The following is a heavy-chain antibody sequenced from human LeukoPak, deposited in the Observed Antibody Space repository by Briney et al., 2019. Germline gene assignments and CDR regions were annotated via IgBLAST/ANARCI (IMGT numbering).Heavy chain of an antibody. D-gene: IGHD6-13*01. CDR2: IGWNSGGI. CDR3: ARGSSSWLPFDY. CDR1: GFTFDDYA. V-gene: IGHV3-9*01. Sequence: GGSLRLSCAASGFTFDDYAMHWVRQAPGKGLEWVSGIGWNSGGIVYADSVKGRFTISRDNAKNSLYLQMNSLRAEDTAVYYCARGSSSWLPFDYWGQGTLVTVSS. J-gene: IGHJ4*02.